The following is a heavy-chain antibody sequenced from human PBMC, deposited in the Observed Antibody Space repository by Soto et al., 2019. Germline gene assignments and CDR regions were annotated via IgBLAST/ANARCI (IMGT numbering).Heavy chain of an antibody. CDR3: VVNTAMVTPWVYGMDV. J-gene: IGHJ6*02. CDR1: GFTVSSRY. Sequence: PGGSLRLSCXASGFTVSSRYMSWVSQAPGKGLEWGSVIYSGGSTYYADSVKGRLTISRDNSKNTLYLQMNSLRAEDTAVYYCVVNTAMVTPWVYGMDVRGHGTTVTVSS. V-gene: IGHV3-66*01. D-gene: IGHD5-18*01. CDR2: IYSGGST.